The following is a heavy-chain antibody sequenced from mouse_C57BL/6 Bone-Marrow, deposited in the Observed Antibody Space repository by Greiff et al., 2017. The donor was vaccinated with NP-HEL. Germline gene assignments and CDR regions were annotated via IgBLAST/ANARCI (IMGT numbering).Heavy chain of an antibody. CDR2: INPSNGGT. Sequence: QVQLQQPGTELVKPGASVKLSCKASGYTFTSYWMHWVKQRPGQGLEWIGNINPSNGGTNYNEKFKSKATLTVDKSSRPAYMQLSSLTSEDSAVYYCARYETNPGAMDYWGQGTSVTVSS. D-gene: IGHD2-3*01. CDR1: GYTFTSYW. J-gene: IGHJ4*01. V-gene: IGHV1-53*01. CDR3: ARYETNPGAMDY.